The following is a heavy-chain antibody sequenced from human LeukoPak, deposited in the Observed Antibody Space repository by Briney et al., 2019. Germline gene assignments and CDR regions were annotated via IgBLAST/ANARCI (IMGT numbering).Heavy chain of an antibody. J-gene: IGHJ4*02. CDR1: GGSISTYY. D-gene: IGHD6-13*01. CDR3: AKRGSNTWSDFDY. Sequence: LETLSLTCTVSGGSISTYYWSWIRQPPGKGLEWIGYIYYSGITNYNPSLKSRATISVDTSKNQFSLKLNSVTAADTAVYYCAKRGSNTWSDFDYWGQGTLVTVSS. V-gene: IGHV4-59*08. CDR2: IYYSGIT.